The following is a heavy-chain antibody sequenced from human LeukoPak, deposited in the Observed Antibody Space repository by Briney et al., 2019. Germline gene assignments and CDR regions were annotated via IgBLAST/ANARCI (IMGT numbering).Heavy chain of an antibody. CDR3: AGLPITMVRGVIPSYYMDV. CDR1: GGSISSYY. CDR2: IYTSGST. J-gene: IGHJ6*03. Sequence: SETLSLTCTVSGGSISSYYWSWIRQPAGKGLEWIGRIYTSGSTNYNPSLKSRVTMSVDTSKNQFSLKLSSVTAADTAVYYCAGLPITMVRGVIPSYYMDVWGKGTTVTVSS. V-gene: IGHV4-4*07. D-gene: IGHD3-10*01.